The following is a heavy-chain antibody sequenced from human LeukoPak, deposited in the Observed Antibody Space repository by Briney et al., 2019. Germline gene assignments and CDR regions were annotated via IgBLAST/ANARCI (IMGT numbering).Heavy chain of an antibody. CDR2: ISYDGSNK. CDR3: ARPPGPVTS. J-gene: IGHJ5*02. Sequence: XRSXXXXCXASGFTFSSYGMXXVRQAPGKGXXWVAVISYDGSNKYYADSVKGRFTISRDNSKNTLYLQMNSLRAEDTAVYYCARPPGPVTSWGQGTLVTVSS. D-gene: IGHD4-17*01. V-gene: IGHV3-30*03. CDR1: GFTFSSYG.